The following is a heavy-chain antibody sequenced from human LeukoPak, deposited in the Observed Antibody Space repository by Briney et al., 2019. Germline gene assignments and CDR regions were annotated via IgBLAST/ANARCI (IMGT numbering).Heavy chain of an antibody. J-gene: IGHJ4*02. CDR2: LNPKRGGT. CDR3: ARDNGMGYYGGSGYFDY. Sequence: ASVKVSCKASGYTFTGYYMHWVRHAPGQGLEWMGWLNPKRGGTNYAQKFQGRVTMTRDTSITTAYMELSRLTSDDTAVYYCARDNGMGYYGGSGYFDYWGQGTLVTVSS. V-gene: IGHV1-2*02. D-gene: IGHD1-26*01. CDR1: GYTFTGYY.